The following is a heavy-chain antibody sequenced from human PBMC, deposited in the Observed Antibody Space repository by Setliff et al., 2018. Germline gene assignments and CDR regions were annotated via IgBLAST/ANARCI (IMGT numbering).Heavy chain of an antibody. D-gene: IGHD1-1*01. J-gene: IGHJ4*02. CDR3: ARTGTYRYFDY. Sequence: SETLSLTCDVSGYSITSGHYWGWSRQPPGKGLEWIGSMYPGRSTYYNPSLKSRVTISVDTSKNHFSLKLTSVTAADTAVYYCARTGTYRYFDYWGQGTQVTVAS. CDR1: GYSITSGHY. CDR2: MYPGRST. V-gene: IGHV4-38-2*01.